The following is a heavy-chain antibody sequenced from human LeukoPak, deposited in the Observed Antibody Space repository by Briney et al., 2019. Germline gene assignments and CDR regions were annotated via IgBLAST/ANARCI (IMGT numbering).Heavy chain of an antibody. CDR3: ARDLREGRITIFGSTYYYYYGMDV. CDR2: ISAYNGNT. Sequence: ASVKVSCKASGYTFTSYGISWVRQAPGQGLEWMGWISAYNGNTNYAQKLQGRVTMTTDTSTSTAYMKLRSLRSDDTAVYYCARDLREGRITIFGSTYYYYYGMDVWGQGTTVTVSS. D-gene: IGHD3-3*01. CDR1: GYTFTSYG. J-gene: IGHJ6*02. V-gene: IGHV1-18*01.